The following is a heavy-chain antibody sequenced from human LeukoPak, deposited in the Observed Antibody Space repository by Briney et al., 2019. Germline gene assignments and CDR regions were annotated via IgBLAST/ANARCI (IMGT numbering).Heavy chain of an antibody. CDR1: GYTFTGYY. CDR3: ASSAIFGVVTHPDYYYYMDV. D-gene: IGHD3-3*01. CDR2: INPNSGGT. J-gene: IGHJ6*03. Sequence: GASVKVCCKASGYTFTGYYMHWARQAPGQGLEWMGWINPNSGGTNYAQKFQGRVTMTRDASISVAYMEMSRLRSDDTAVYYCASSAIFGVVTHPDYYYYMDVWGKGTTVTVSS. V-gene: IGHV1-2*02.